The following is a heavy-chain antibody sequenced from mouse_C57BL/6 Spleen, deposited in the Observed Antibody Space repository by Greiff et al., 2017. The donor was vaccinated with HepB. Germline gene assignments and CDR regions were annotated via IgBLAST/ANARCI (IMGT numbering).Heavy chain of an antibody. CDR3: ARIPYDSNYGFAY. CDR1: GYAFSSYW. Sequence: VQLQQSGAELVKPGASVKISCKASGYAFSSYWMNWVKQRPGKGLEWIGQIYPGDGDTNYNGKFKGKATLTADKSSSTAYMQLSSLTSEDSAVYFWARIPYDSNYGFAYWGQGTLVTVSA. J-gene: IGHJ3*01. V-gene: IGHV1-80*01. D-gene: IGHD2-5*01. CDR2: IYPGDGDT.